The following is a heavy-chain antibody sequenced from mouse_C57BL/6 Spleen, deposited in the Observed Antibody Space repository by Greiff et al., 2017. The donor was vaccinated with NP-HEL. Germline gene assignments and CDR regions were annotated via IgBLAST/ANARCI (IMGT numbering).Heavy chain of an antibody. CDR2: IYPGSGST. Sequence: QVQLQQPGAELVKPGASVKMSCKASGYTFTSYWITWVKQRPGQGLEWIGDIYPGSGSTNYNEKFKSKATLTVDTSSSTAYLQLSSLTSEDAADYDCARDGGNHEGVAYWGQGTLGTVAA. V-gene: IGHV1-55*01. CDR1: GYTFTSYW. CDR3: ARDGGNHEGVAY. J-gene: IGHJ3*01.